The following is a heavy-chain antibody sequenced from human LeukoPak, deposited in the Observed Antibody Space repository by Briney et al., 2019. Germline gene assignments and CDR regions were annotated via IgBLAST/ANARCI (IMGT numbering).Heavy chain of an antibody. CDR2: IGYDGRNK. D-gene: IGHD2-2*01. Sequence: GGSLRLSCAASGFTFSSYGIHWIRQAPGKGLEWVTFIGYDGRNKYYADSVKGRFTISRDNSKNTLYLQMNSLRAEDTAVYYCAREPTDCSSTSCYSADAFDIWGQGTMVTVSS. V-gene: IGHV3-30*02. J-gene: IGHJ3*02. CDR1: GFTFSSYG. CDR3: AREPTDCSSTSCYSADAFDI.